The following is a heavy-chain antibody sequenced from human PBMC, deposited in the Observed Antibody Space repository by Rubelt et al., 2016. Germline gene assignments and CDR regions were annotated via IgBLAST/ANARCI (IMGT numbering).Heavy chain of an antibody. J-gene: IGHJ4*02. D-gene: IGHD4-23*01. CDR2: IDPSDSYT. V-gene: IGHV5-10-1*01. CDR3: VRHVLTKSGGDY. Sequence: ISWVRQMPGKGLEWMGRIDPSDSYTNYSPSFQGHVTISADKSISTAYLQWSSLKASDTAMYYCVRHVLTKSGGDYWGQGTLVTVSS.